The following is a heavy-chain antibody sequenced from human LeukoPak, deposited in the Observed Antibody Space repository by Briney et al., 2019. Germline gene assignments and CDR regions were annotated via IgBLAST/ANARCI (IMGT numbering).Heavy chain of an antibody. CDR1: GYTFTSYY. CDR2: INPNSGGT. Sequence: ASVKVSCKASGYTFTSYYMHWVRQAPGQGLEWMGWINPNSGGTNYAQKFQGRVTMTRDTSISTAYMELSRLRSDDTAVYYCARDLDYGGKDDYWGQGTLVTVSS. V-gene: IGHV1-2*02. D-gene: IGHD4-17*01. CDR3: ARDLDYGGKDDY. J-gene: IGHJ4*02.